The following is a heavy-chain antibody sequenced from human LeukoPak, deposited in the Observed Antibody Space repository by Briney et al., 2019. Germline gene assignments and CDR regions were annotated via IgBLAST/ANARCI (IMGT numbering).Heavy chain of an antibody. CDR3: ARSILRYYFDSSGYYPYYFDY. Sequence: SETLSLTCTVSGGSISSYYWSWIRQPPGKGLEWIGYIYYSGSTNYNPSLKSRVTISVDTSKNQFSLKLSSVTAADTAVYYCARSILRYYFDSSGYYPYYFDYWGQGMLVTVSS. CDR1: GGSISSYY. J-gene: IGHJ4*02. V-gene: IGHV4-59*12. CDR2: IYYSGST. D-gene: IGHD3-22*01.